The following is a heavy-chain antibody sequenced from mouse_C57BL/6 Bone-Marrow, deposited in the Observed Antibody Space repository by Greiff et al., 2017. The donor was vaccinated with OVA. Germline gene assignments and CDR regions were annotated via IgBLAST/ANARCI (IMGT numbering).Heavy chain of an antibody. V-gene: IGHV1-15*01. CDR1: GYTFTDYE. D-gene: IGHD2-5*01. J-gene: IGHJ4*01. CDR3: TRGYSNYYAMDY. Sequence: VQVLESGAELVRPGASVTLSCKASGYTFTDYEMHWVKQTPVHGLEWIGAIDPETGGTAYNQKFKGKAILTADKSSSTAYMELRSLTSEDSAVYYCTRGYSNYYAMDYWGQGTSVTVSA. CDR2: IDPETGGT.